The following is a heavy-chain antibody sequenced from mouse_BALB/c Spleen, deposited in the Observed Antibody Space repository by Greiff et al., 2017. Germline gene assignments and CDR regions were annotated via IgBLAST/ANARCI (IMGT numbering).Heavy chain of an antibody. Sequence: VQLQQSGPGLVAPSQSLSITCTVSGFSLTSYGVHWVRQPPGKGLEWLGVIWAGGSTNYNSALMSRLSISKDNSKSQVFLKMNSLQTDDTAMYYCARGLLRYYYAMDYWGQGTSVTVSS. D-gene: IGHD1-1*01. CDR3: ARGLLRYYYAMDY. CDR1: GFSLTSYG. J-gene: IGHJ4*01. V-gene: IGHV2-9*02. CDR2: IWAGGST.